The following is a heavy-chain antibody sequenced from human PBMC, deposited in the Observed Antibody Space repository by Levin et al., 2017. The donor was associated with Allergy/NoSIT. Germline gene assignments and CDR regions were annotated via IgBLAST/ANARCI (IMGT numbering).Heavy chain of an antibody. CDR2: IYTSGST. CDR1: GGSISSGSYY. J-gene: IGHJ6*03. CDR3: ARVPHRSSSWFLRNYYYMDV. V-gene: IGHV4-61*02. D-gene: IGHD6-13*01. Sequence: PSETLSLTCTVSGGSISSGSYYWSWIRQPAGKGLEWIGRIYTSGSTNYNPSLKSRVTISVDTSKNQFSLKLSSVTAADTAVYYCARVPHRSSSWFLRNYYYMDVWGKGTTVTVSS.